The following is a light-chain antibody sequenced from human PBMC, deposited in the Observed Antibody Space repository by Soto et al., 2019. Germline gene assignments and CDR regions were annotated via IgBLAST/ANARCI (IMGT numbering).Light chain of an antibody. CDR3: XQRSNWPIT. V-gene: IGKV3-11*01. J-gene: IGKJ5*01. Sequence: EIVLTQSPATLSLSPGERATLSCRASQSVSSYLAWYQQKPGQAPRLLIYDASNRATGIPARFSGSGSGTDFPLTISSLEPEEFAXYYXXQRSNWPITFGQGTRLEIK. CDR2: DAS. CDR1: QSVSSY.